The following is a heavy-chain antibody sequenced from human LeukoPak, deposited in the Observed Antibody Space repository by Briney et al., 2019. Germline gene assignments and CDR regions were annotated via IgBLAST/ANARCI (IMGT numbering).Heavy chain of an antibody. J-gene: IGHJ6*02. D-gene: IGHD6-19*01. V-gene: IGHV4-30-2*01. CDR1: GGSISSGGYY. CDR2: IYHSGST. Sequence: PSETLSLTCTVSGGSISSGGYYWSWIRQPPGKGLEWIGYIYHSGSTYYNPSLKSRVTISVDRSKNQFSLKLSSVTAADTAVYYCAREGGIAVAGTHYYGMDVWGQGTTVTVSS. CDR3: AREGGIAVAGTHYYGMDV.